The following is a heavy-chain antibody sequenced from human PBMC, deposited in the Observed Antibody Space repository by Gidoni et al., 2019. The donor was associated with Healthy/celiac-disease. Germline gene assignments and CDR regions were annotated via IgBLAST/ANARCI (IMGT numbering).Heavy chain of an antibody. V-gene: IGHV4-30-2*01. CDR2: IYHSGST. CDR1: GGSISSGGYS. Sequence: QLQLQESGSGLVKPSQTLSLTCAVSGGSISSGGYSWSWIRQPPGKGLEWIGYIYHSGSTYYNPSLKSRVTISVDRSKNQFSLKLSSVTAADTAVYYCARARDYYDSSGYAHYYYGMDVWGQGTTVTVSS. CDR3: ARARDYYDSSGYAHYYYGMDV. D-gene: IGHD3-22*01. J-gene: IGHJ6*02.